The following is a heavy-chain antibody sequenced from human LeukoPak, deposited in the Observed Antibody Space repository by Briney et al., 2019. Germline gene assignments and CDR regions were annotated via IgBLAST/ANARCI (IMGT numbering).Heavy chain of an antibody. CDR1: GFTFSSYE. D-gene: IGHD6-19*01. Sequence: GGSLRLSCAASGFTFSSYEMNWVRQAPGKGLEWVSYISSSGSTIYYADSVKGRFTISRDNAKNSLSLQMNSLRAEDTAVYYCARGQKSVGRVLAGTTTYNYYYYMDVWGKGTTVTVSS. J-gene: IGHJ6*03. CDR3: ARGQKSVGRVLAGTTTYNYYYYMDV. V-gene: IGHV3-48*03. CDR2: ISSSGSTI.